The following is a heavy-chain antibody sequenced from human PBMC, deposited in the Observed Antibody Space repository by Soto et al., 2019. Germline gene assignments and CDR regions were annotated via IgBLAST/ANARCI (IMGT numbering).Heavy chain of an antibody. CDR2: INYSGLT. D-gene: IGHD5-18*01. CDR1: GGSISSGDHY. J-gene: IGHJ4*02. Sequence: SETLSLTCTVSGGSISSGDHYWSWIRQSPGKGLEWIGYINYSGLTYYTASLKSRAAISIDTSKNLFSLNLSSVTAADTAVYFSGRVETDVETVNVTGEVVDFWGQGTLVTVSS. CDR3: GRVETDVETVNVTGEVVDF. V-gene: IGHV4-30-4*01.